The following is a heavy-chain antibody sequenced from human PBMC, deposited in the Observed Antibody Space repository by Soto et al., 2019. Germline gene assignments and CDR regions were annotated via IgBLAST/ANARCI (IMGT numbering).Heavy chain of an antibody. J-gene: IGHJ4*02. CDR1: GFTFSSYA. D-gene: IGHD4-4*01. CDR2: ISGSGVST. V-gene: IGHV3-23*01. CDR3: AKGSLTTVVYYPDY. Sequence: EVQLLESGGGLVQPGGSLRLSCAASGFTFSSYAMSWVRQAPGKGLEWVSAISGSGVSTSYADSVKGRFTISRDNSKNTLFLQMNSLRAEDTAVYFCAKGSLTTVVYYPDYGGQGTLVTVSS.